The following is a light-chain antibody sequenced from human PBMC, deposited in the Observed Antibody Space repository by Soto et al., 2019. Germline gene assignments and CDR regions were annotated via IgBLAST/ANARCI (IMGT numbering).Light chain of an antibody. CDR1: SSDVGGYDC. J-gene: IGLJ2*01. CDR2: DVT. Sequence: QSALTQPASVSGSPGQSITISCTGTSSDVGGYDCVSWYQQHPGIAPKVMIYDVTNRPSGVSDRFSGSKSGNTASLTISGLQAEDEADYYCSSYTRSSTVVFGGGTKLTVL. V-gene: IGLV2-14*03. CDR3: SSYTRSSTVV.